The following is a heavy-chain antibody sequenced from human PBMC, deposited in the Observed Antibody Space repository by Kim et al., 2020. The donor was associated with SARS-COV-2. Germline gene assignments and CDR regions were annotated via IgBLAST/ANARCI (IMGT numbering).Heavy chain of an antibody. CDR2: IYPGDSDT. D-gene: IGHD6-13*01. CDR3: ASAPMTYSSSWSGVDY. V-gene: IGHV5-51*01. J-gene: IGHJ4*02. CDR1: GYSFATYW. Sequence: GESLKISCKGSGYSFATYWIGWVRQMPGKGLEWMGIIYPGDSDTKYSPSFQGQVTISADKSISTAYLQWSSLKASDTAMYYCASAPMTYSSSWSGVDYSGQGTLVTVSS.